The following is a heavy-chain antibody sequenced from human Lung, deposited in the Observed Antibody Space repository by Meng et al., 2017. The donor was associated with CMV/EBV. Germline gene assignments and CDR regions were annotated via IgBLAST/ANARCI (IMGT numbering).Heavy chain of an antibody. CDR1: GFNFSDYS. CDR3: ARRWGASVGVYYYYGMDV. D-gene: IGHD2-8*01. Sequence: GGSLRLSCEASGFNFSDYSMNWVRKAPGKGLEWVSSITYSSSYKKYADSVKGRFTISRDNAKNSLFLQMSSLRAEDKAVYYCARRWGASVGVYYYYGMDVWXQGTXVTVSS. V-gene: IGHV3-21*06. CDR2: ITYSSSYK. J-gene: IGHJ6*02.